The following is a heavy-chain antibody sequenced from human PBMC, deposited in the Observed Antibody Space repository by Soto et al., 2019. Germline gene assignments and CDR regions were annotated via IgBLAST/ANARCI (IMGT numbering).Heavy chain of an antibody. CDR3: ARSVEGHFDY. CDR1: GFRFNIYS. V-gene: IGHV3-48*02. J-gene: IGHJ4*02. CDR2: ITSDTNTI. D-gene: IGHD6-19*01. Sequence: EVQLVESGGGLVQPGGSLRLSCAASGFRFNIYSMNWIRQAPGKGLEWFAYITSDTNTIKYADSVRGRFTISRDNAKNSVDLQMNSLRDEDTAVYYCARSVEGHFDYWGQGIVVTVSS.